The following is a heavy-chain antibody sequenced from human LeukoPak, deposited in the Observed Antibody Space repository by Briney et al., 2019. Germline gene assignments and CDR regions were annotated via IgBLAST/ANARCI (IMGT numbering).Heavy chain of an antibody. CDR3: AREMGLNIVATFGY. J-gene: IGHJ4*02. CDR2: IWYDGGSK. V-gene: IGHV3-33*01. D-gene: IGHD5-12*01. CDR1: GFTFSSYG. Sequence: PGGSLRLSCAASGFTFSSYGMHWVRQAPGKGLEWVALIWYDGGSKYYRDSVKGRFTISRDNSKNTLYLQMNSLRDEDTAVYYCAREMGLNIVATFGYWGQGTLVTVSS.